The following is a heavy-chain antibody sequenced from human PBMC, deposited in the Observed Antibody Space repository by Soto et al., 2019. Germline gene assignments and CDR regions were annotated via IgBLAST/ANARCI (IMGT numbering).Heavy chain of an antibody. V-gene: IGHV3-53*01. CDR2: IYARGST. J-gene: IGHJ4*02. Sequence: PGGSLRLSCAASGFSVNNNYMTWVRQTPGRRPEWVAVIYARGSTHYADFATGRFTFSRDNSKNTLYLQMNSLRAEDTAVYYCAKTTVVDDYWGQGTLVTVSS. CDR3: AKTTVVDDY. D-gene: IGHD4-17*01. CDR1: GFSVNNNY.